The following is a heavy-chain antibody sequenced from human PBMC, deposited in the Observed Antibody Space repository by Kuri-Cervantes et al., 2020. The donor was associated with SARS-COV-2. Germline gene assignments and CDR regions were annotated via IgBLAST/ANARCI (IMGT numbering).Heavy chain of an antibody. Sequence: GESQKISYVASGIALSAHNMHWVRQAPGKGLEWVAVKLYDGSNEYSADSVKGRFTISRDTTKNMLFLEVDSLRPDDTAVYYCAREEYPQYRSSWYFHKWGQGTLVTVSS. V-gene: IGHV3-30*01. J-gene: IGHJ4*02. CDR1: GIALSAHN. CDR2: KLYDGSNE. CDR3: AREEYPQYRSSWYFHK. D-gene: IGHD6-13*01.